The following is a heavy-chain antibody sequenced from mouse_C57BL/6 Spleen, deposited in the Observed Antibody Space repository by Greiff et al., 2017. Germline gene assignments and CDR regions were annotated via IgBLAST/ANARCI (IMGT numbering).Heavy chain of an antibody. CDR2: ISDGGSYT. CDR3: ARALYDGYYAFDY. D-gene: IGHD2-3*01. J-gene: IGHJ2*01. Sequence: EVQGVESGGGLVKPGGSLKLSCAASGFTFSSYAMSWVRQTPEKRLEWVATISDGGSYTYYPDNVKGRFTISRDNAKNNLYLQMSHLKSEDTAMYYCARALYDGYYAFDYWGQGTTLTVSS. V-gene: IGHV5-4*01. CDR1: GFTFSSYA.